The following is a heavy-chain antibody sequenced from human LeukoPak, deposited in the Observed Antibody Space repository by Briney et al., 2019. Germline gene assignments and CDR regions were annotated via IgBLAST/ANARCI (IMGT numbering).Heavy chain of an antibody. CDR3: ARTKAVAGRELLDY. CDR1: GASISSYY. Sequence: TSETLSLTCTVSGASISSYYWSWIRQSPGKRLELIGYIYYNGSTTYNPSVKSRVTISVDTSKNQFSLKLSSVTAADTAVYYCARTKAVAGRELLDYWGQGTLVTVSS. CDR2: IYYNGST. V-gene: IGHV4-59*08. D-gene: IGHD6-19*01. J-gene: IGHJ4*02.